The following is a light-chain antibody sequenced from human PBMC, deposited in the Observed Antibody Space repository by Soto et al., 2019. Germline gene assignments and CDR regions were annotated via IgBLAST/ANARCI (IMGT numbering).Light chain of an antibody. Sequence: QAVVTQPPSVSGAPGQRVTISCTGSSSNIGAGYDVHWYQQLPGTAPKLLISDNTNRPSGVPDQFSASKSGTSASLAITGLQAEDEADYYCQSYDSILDGFWVFGGGTKLTVL. CDR3: QSYDSILDGFWV. J-gene: IGLJ3*02. CDR2: DNT. CDR1: SSNIGAGYD. V-gene: IGLV1-40*01.